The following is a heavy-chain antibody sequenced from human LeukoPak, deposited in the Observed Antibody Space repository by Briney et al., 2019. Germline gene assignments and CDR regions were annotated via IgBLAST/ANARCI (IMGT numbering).Heavy chain of an antibody. D-gene: IGHD3-10*01. V-gene: IGHV3-21*01. CDR3: ATPYSYGSGSFRGMDV. Sequence: GGSLRLSCAASGFTFSSYSMNWVRQAPGKGLEWVSSISSSSNYIYYADSVKGRFTLSRDNAKNSLYLQMNSLRAEDTAVYYCATPYSYGSGSFRGMDVWGQGTTVTVSS. CDR1: GFTFSSYS. J-gene: IGHJ6*02. CDR2: ISSSSNYI.